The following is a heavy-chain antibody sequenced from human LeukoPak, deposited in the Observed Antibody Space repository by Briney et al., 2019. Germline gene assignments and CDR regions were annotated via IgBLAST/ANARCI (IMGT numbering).Heavy chain of an antibody. CDR3: ARRAAAGTPTLRLYYYYGMDV. CDR2: IYTVDSDT. J-gene: IGHJ6*02. V-gene: IGHV5-51*01. D-gene: IGHD6-13*01. CDR1: GXRFXSYW. Sequence: GGXRXXXGKXXGXRFXSYWSGGGRQLPGKGREWMGSIYTVDSDTSSTPSFQAHLTISADKSISTAYLQSSSLKASDTAMYYCARRAAAGTPTLRLYYYYGMDVWGQGTTVTVSS.